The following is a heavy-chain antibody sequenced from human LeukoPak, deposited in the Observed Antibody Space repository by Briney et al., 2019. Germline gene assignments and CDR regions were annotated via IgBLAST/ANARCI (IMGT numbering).Heavy chain of an antibody. CDR2: IKKQTDGRTT. J-gene: IGHJ4*02. Sequence: PGGSLRLSCAASGFTFSSAWMSWVRQAPRKGLEWVAQIKKQTDGRTTDYVAYTAPVKGRFTISRDDSQNTLFLQMNSLRAEDTAVYYCAKARALYGSGSYSLVYWGQGTLVIVSS. CDR3: AKARALYGSGSYSLVY. CDR1: GFTFSSAW. V-gene: IGHV3-15*01. D-gene: IGHD3-10*01.